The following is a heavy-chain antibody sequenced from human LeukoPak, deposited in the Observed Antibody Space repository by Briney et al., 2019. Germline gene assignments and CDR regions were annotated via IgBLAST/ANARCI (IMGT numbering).Heavy chain of an antibody. V-gene: IGHV3-7*05. J-gene: IGHJ4*02. Sequence: GGSLRLSCAASGLTFSGYWMNWVRQAPGKGLEWVANIKPDGSEKYYVDSVKGRFTISRDNSKNTLYLQMNSLRADDTAVYYCAKRYSSSSGSYYGGRDFDYWGQGTLVTVSS. CDR2: IKPDGSEK. CDR3: AKRYSSSSGSYYGGRDFDY. CDR1: GLTFSGYW. D-gene: IGHD3-10*01.